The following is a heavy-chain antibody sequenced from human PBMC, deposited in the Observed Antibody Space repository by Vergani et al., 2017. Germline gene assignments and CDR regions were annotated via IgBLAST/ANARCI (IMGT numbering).Heavy chain of an antibody. Sequence: EVQLVQSGAEVKKPGESLKISCKGSGYSFTSYWIGWVRQMPGKGLEWMGIIYPGDSDTRYSPSFQGQVTISADKSISTAYLRWSSLKASDTAMYYCGRHADDSGGYYHEWSEGRLVTVSS. CDR2: IYPGDSDT. J-gene: IGHJ4*02. CDR3: GRHADDSGGYYHE. D-gene: IGHD3-22*01. CDR1: GYSFTSYW. V-gene: IGHV5-51*03.